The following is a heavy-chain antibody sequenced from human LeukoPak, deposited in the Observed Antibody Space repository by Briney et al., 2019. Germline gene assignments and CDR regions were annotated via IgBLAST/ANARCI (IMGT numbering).Heavy chain of an antibody. CDR2: IYHSGST. CDR1: GYSISSGYY. V-gene: IGHV4-38-2*02. CDR3: ARRYCTGGSCYDFQQ. Sequence: SETLSLTCTVSGYSISSGYYWGWIRQPPGKGLEWIGSIYHSGSTYYNPSLKSRVTISVDTSKNQFSLKLSSVTAADTAVYYCARRYCTGGSCYDFQQWGQGTLVTVSS. J-gene: IGHJ1*01. D-gene: IGHD2-15*01.